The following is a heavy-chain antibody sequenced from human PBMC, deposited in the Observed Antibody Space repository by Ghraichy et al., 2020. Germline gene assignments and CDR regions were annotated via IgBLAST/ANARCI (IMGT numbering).Heavy chain of an antibody. CDR2: ISYDGSNK. V-gene: IGHV3-30*18. CDR1: GFTFSSYG. J-gene: IGHJ4*02. CDR3: AKEGGSIVGATRYFDH. Sequence: GGSLRLSCAASGFTFSSYGIHWVRQAPGKGLEWVALISYDGSNKYYADSMKGRFTISRDNSKNTLYLQMNSLRAEDTAVYYCAKEGGSIVGATRYFDHWGQGTLVTVSS. D-gene: IGHD1-26*01.